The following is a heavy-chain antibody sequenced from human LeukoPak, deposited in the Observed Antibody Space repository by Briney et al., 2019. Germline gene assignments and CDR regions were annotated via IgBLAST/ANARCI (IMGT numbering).Heavy chain of an antibody. CDR2: ISYDGSNK. CDR3: ARDYLRRNWNTAHWFDP. J-gene: IGHJ5*02. CDR1: GFTFSSYA. D-gene: IGHD1/OR15-1a*01. V-gene: IGHV3-30-3*01. Sequence: PGGSLRLSCAASGFTFSSYAMHWVRQAPGKGLEWVAVISYDGSNKHYADSVKGRFTISRDNSKNTLYLQMNSLRAEDTAVYYCARDYLRRNWNTAHWFDPWGQGTLVTVSS.